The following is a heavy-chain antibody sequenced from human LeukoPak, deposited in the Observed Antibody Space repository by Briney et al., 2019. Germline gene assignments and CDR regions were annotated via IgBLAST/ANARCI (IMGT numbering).Heavy chain of an antibody. CDR2: MYSGGAT. D-gene: IGHD6-19*01. J-gene: IGHJ4*02. Sequence: GGSLRLSCAVSGFTVSGDYMSWVRQAPGKGLEWVSVMYSGGATYYADSVKGRFTISRDNPKNTLYLQMNSLRAEDTAVYYCARGIRSGWFFDYWGQGTLVTVSS. V-gene: IGHV3-53*05. CDR3: ARGIRSGWFFDY. CDR1: GFTVSGDY.